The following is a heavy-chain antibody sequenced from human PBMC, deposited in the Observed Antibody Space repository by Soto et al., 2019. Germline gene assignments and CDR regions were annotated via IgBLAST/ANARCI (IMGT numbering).Heavy chain of an antibody. Sequence: GGSLRLSCAASGFTFSSYAMSWVRQAPGKGLEWVSAISGSGGSTYYADSVKGRFTISRDNSKNTLYLQMDSLRAEDTAVYYCAKDSPLTPYYYYGMDVWGQGTTVTVPS. CDR1: GFTFSSYA. CDR3: AKDSPLTPYYYYGMDV. CDR2: ISGSGGST. D-gene: IGHD3-16*01. V-gene: IGHV3-23*01. J-gene: IGHJ6*02.